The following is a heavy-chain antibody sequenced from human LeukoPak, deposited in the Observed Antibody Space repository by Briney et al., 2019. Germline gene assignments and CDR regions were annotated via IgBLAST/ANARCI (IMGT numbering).Heavy chain of an antibody. CDR3: ARGYWSGYYRIFDY. CDR2: TRNKANSYTT. D-gene: IGHD3-3*01. Sequence: GGSLRLSCAASGFTFSDHYMDWDRQAPGKGLEWVGRTRNKANSYTTEYAASVKGRFTISRDDSKNSLYPQMNSLKTEDTAVYYCARGYWSGYYRIFDYWGQGTLVTVSS. J-gene: IGHJ4*02. CDR1: GFTFSDHY. V-gene: IGHV3-72*01.